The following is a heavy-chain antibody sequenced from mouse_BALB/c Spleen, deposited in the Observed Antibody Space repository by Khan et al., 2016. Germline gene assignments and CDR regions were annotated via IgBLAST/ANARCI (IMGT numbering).Heavy chain of an antibody. J-gene: IGHJ4*01. CDR2: INSDGSST. CDR1: GFTFTTYA. CDR3: ARVRHTMDY. Sequence: EVELVASGGGFVQPGGSLELSCAASGFTFTTYAMSWVRQTPDKRLELVATINSDGSSTYYADTVTGRFTISRDNAKNTLYLQMSRLKSEDTAMYYCARVRHTMDYWGRGTSVTVSS. D-gene: IGHD2-14*01. V-gene: IGHV5-6-3*01.